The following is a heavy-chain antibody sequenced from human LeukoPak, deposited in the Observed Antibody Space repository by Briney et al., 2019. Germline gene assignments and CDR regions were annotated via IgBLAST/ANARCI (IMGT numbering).Heavy chain of an antibody. CDR3: ARDRRGYYDSSGYAYFDY. V-gene: IGHV3-53*01. J-gene: IGHJ4*02. CDR1: GFTVSSNY. D-gene: IGHD3-22*01. Sequence: GGSLRLSCAASGFTVSSNYMSWVRQAPGKGLEWVSVIYSGGITYYADSVKGRFTTSRDNSKNTLYLQMNSLRAEDTAVYYCARDRRGYYDSSGYAYFDYWGQGTLVTVSS. CDR2: IYSGGIT.